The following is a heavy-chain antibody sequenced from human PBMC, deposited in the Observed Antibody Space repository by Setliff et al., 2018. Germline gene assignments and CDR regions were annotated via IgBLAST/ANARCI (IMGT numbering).Heavy chain of an antibody. CDR1: GDTFRSYG. D-gene: IGHD4-4*01. V-gene: IGHV1-69*13. CDR3: ANEHGTTITVENYHNYMDV. Sequence: ASVRVSCKASGDTFRSYGISWVRQAPGQGLEWMGGTIPMFGSTSYAQKFQGRVTTTADESTSTAYMELSSLKSEDTAVYYCANEHGTTITVENYHNYMDVWGKGTTVTVSS. J-gene: IGHJ6*03. CDR2: TIPMFGST.